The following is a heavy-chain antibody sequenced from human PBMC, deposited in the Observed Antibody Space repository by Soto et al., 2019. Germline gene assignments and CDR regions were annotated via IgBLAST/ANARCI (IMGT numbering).Heavy chain of an antibody. D-gene: IGHD3-9*01. CDR3: AKDMRNYDILTGYPY. V-gene: IGHV3-23*01. CDR2: ISNTGANT. CDR1: GFTFCTYA. J-gene: IGHJ4*02. Sequence: PGGSLRLSCASSGFTFCTYAMTWVRHAPGKGLEWVSTISNTGANTDYADSVKGRFTISRDNSKNTLYLQMNSLRAEDTAVYYCAKDMRNYDILTGYPYWGQGTLVTVSS.